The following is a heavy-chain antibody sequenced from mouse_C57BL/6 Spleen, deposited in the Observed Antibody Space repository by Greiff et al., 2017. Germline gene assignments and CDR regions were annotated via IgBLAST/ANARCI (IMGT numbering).Heavy chain of an antibody. V-gene: IGHV5-17*01. CDR1: GFTFSDYG. CDR2: ISSGSSTL. D-gene: IGHD2-14*01. Sequence: EVQRVESGGGLVKPGGSLKLSCAASGFTFSDYGMHWVRQAPEKGLEWVAYISSGSSTLYYADTVKGRFTISRDNAKNTLFLQMTGLRSEDTAMYYCARGYFGYYAMDYWGQGASDTVSS. CDR3: ARGYFGYYAMDY. J-gene: IGHJ4*01.